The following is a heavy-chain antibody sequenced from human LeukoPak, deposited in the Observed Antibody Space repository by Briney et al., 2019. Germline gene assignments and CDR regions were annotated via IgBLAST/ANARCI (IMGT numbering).Heavy chain of an antibody. Sequence: ASVKVSCKASGYTFTSYAMNWVRQAPGQGLEWMGWINTNTGNPTYAQGFTGRFVFSLDTSVSTAYLQISSLKAEDTAVYYCARGYCSSTSCYAVDYWGQGTLVTVSS. V-gene: IGHV7-4-1*02. D-gene: IGHD2-2*01. CDR2: INTNTGNP. CDR1: GYTFTSYA. J-gene: IGHJ4*02. CDR3: ARGYCSSTSCYAVDY.